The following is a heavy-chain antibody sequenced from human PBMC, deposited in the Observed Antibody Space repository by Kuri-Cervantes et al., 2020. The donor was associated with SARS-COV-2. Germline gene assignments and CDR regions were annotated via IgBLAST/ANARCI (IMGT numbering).Heavy chain of an antibody. D-gene: IGHD3-22*01. V-gene: IGHV4-34*01. J-gene: IGHJ4*02. CDR1: GGSFSGYY. Sequence: GSLRLSCAVYGGSFSGYYWSWIRQPPGKGLEWIGEINHSGSTKYNPSLKSRVTISVDTSKNQFSLKLSSVTAADTAVYYCARGRVDFTMIVVVITGGLYYFDNWGQGTLVTVSS. CDR3: ARGRVDFTMIVVVITGGLYYFDN. CDR2: INHSGST.